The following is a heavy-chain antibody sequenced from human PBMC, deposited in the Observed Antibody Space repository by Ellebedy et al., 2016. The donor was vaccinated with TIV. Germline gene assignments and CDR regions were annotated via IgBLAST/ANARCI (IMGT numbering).Heavy chain of an antibody. CDR1: GIIFSSYW. CDR2: IYSDGSST. CDR3: STERSGSYYNY. D-gene: IGHD1-26*01. Sequence: GESLKISCEASGIIFSSYWMHWVRQAPGKGLLWVSRIYSDGSSTTYADSVKGRFTISRDNAKNTVYLQMNSLRLEDTAVYYCSTERSGSYYNYWGQGTLVTVSS. V-gene: IGHV3-74*03. J-gene: IGHJ4*02.